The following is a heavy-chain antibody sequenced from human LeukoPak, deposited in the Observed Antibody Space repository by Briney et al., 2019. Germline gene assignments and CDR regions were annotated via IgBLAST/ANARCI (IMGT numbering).Heavy chain of an antibody. CDR2: ISGSGGST. Sequence: PGGYLRLYCEASGLTFSSNAMSWHPQGSGKGLEWVSGISGSGGSTYYTDSGKGRFTISRDNSKNTLYLQMNSLRAEDTAVYYCAKDSRVTRSCSSSWPDAFDIWGEGAMVTVSS. J-gene: IGHJ3*02. CDR1: GLTFSSNA. CDR3: AKDSRVTRSCSSSWPDAFDI. D-gene: IGHD2-2*01. V-gene: IGHV3-23*01.